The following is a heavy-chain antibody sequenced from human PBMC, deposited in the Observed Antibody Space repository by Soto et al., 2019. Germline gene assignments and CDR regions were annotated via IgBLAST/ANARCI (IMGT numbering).Heavy chain of an antibody. J-gene: IGHJ4*02. CDR1: GFSLSTSGLG. CDR2: IYWDDDK. Sequence: QITLKESGPTLVKPTQTLTLTCTFSGFSLSTSGLGVGWIRQPPGKGLEWLALIYWDDDKRYSPSLKSRLTITKDTSKNQVVLTMTNMDPVDTATYYCAHTFDGYYDSSGYYPIFDYWGQGTLVTVSS. D-gene: IGHD3-22*01. CDR3: AHTFDGYYDSSGYYPIFDY. V-gene: IGHV2-5*02.